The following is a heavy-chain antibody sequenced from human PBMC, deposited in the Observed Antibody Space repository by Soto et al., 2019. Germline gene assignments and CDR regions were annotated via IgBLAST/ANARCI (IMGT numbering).Heavy chain of an antibody. D-gene: IGHD2-2*02. J-gene: IGHJ4*02. V-gene: IGHV3-7*01. CDR3: ARDDIVVVPAAIFVC. CDR1: GFTFSSYW. CDR2: IKQDGSEK. Sequence: GGSLRLSCAASGFTFSSYWMSWVRQAPGKGLEWVANIKQDGSEKYYVDTVKGRFTISRHNAKNSLYLQMNSLSAEDTAVYYCARDDIVVVPAAIFVCWGQGTLVTVSS.